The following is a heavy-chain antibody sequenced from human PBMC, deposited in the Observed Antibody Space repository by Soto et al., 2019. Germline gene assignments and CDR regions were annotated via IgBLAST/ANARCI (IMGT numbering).Heavy chain of an antibody. V-gene: IGHV4-59*08. CDR3: ARFDWNDRGMDV. J-gene: IGHJ6*02. D-gene: IGHD3-9*01. CDR2: IYYSGST. CDR1: GGSISSYY. Sequence: QVQLQESGPGLVKPSETLSLTCTVSGGSISSYYWSWIRQPPGKGLEWIGYIYYSGSTNYNPSLRSRVTISVDTSKNHFSLKLSSVTAADTAVYYCARFDWNDRGMDVWGQGTTVTVSS.